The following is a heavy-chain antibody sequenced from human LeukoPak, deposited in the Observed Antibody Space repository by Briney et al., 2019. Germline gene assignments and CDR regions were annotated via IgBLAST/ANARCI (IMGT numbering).Heavy chain of an antibody. CDR3: ARDRGYCSGGSCYFVDWFDP. V-gene: IGHV3-23*01. Sequence: GGSLRLSCAASGFTFSSYAMNWVRQAPGMDLEWVSGISGSGGSTYYADSVKGRFTISRDNSKDTLYLQMNSLRAEDTAVYYCARDRGYCSGGSCYFVDWFDPWGQGTLVTVSS. CDR1: GFTFSSYA. CDR2: ISGSGGST. D-gene: IGHD2-15*01. J-gene: IGHJ5*02.